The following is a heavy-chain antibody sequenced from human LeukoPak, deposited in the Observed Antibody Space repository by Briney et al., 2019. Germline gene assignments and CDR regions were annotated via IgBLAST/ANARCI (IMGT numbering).Heavy chain of an antibody. V-gene: IGHV3-15*01. D-gene: IGHD2-15*01. J-gene: IGHJ4*02. CDR1: GFTFGDHA. Sequence: GGSLRLSCTASGFTFGDHAMSWVRQAPGKGLEWVGRIKSTTDGGTTDYAAPVKGRFTISRDDSKNTLYLQMNSLKTEDTAVYYCTTDQGYCSGGSCYSGFDYWGQGTLVTVSS. CDR3: TTDQGYCSGGSCYSGFDY. CDR2: IKSTTDGGTT.